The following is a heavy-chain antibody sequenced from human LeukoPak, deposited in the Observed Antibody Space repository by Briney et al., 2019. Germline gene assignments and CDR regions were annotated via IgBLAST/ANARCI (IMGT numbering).Heavy chain of an antibody. V-gene: IGHV4-30-4*01. CDR3: ARDMRPYNWFDP. CDR1: GGSISSVDYY. CDR2: IYYSGNT. J-gene: IGHJ5*02. D-gene: IGHD2-2*01. Sequence: PSETLSLTSTVSGGSISSVDYYWSWIRQPPGNGLEWIGYIYYSGNTYYNPSLKSRITISVDTSKNQFSLELRSVTAADTAVYYCARDMRPYNWFDPWGQGTPVTVSS.